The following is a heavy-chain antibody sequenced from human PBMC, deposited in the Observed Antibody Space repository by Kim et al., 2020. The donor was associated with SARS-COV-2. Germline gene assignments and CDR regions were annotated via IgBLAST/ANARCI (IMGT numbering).Heavy chain of an antibody. J-gene: IGHJ4*02. CDR3: ARVIVNYGSGSYYTGDGAVVDY. CDR1: GYSISSGYY. CDR2: IYHSGST. Sequence: SETLSLTCTVSGYSISSGYYWGWIRQPPGKGLEWIGSIYHSGSTYYNPSLKSRVTISVDTSKNQFSLKLSSVTAADTAVYYCARVIVNYGSGSYYTGDGAVVDYWGQGTLVTVSS. D-gene: IGHD3-10*01. V-gene: IGHV4-38-2*02.